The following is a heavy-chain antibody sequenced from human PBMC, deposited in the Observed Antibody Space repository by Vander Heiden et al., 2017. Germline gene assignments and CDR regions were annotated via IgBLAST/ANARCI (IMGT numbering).Heavy chain of an antibody. D-gene: IGHD2-8*01. CDR2: IIPIFGTA. CDR1: GGTFSSYA. CDR3: ARDPVGDCTNGVCYPNWFDP. Sequence: QVQLVQSGAEVKKPGSSVKVSCKASGGTFSSYAISWLRQAPGQGLEWMGGIIPIFGTANYAQKFQGRVTITADESTSTAYMELSSLRSEDTAVYYCARDPVGDCTNGVCYPNWFDPWGQGTLVTVSS. J-gene: IGHJ5*02. V-gene: IGHV1-69*01.